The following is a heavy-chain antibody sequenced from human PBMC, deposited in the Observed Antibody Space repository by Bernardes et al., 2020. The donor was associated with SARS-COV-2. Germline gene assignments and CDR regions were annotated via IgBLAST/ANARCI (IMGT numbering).Heavy chain of an antibody. D-gene: IGHD4-17*01. Sequence: GGSLRLSCAASGFTFTNAWMSWVRQAPGKGLEWIGRIKHRTEGGTTDYAAPVKGRFTISRDDSKNTLYLQMNSLKTEDTAVYYCTTDLHDYGDVDYWGQGTLVTVSS. J-gene: IGHJ4*02. CDR3: TTDLHDYGDVDY. CDR1: GFTFTNAW. V-gene: IGHV3-15*01. CDR2: IKHRTEGGTT.